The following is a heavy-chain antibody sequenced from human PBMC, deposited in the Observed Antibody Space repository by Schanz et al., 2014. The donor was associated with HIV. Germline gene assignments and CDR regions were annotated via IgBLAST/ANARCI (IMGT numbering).Heavy chain of an antibody. Sequence: EVQLVESGGGMVQPGRSLRLSCAASGFTFDDYAMHWVRQAPGKGLEWVSRISADGSSAYYADSVKGRFTISRDNAKNTLYLQMNSLRVDDTAIYYCAKSXWLDPWGQGTVVTVSS. CDR2: ISADGSSA. J-gene: IGHJ5*02. V-gene: IGHV3-9*01. CDR3: AKSXWLDP. CDR1: GFTFDDYA.